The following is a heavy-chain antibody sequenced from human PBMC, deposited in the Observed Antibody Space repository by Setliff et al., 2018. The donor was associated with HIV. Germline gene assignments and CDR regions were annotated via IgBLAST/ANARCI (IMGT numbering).Heavy chain of an antibody. D-gene: IGHD4-4*01. CDR1: GYSFTNYW. CDR3: SRSRNLDY. V-gene: IGHV1-3*01. CDR2: INAANGDT. J-gene: IGHJ4*02. Sequence: GESLKISCKGSGYSFTNYWIGWVRQAPGQRLEWMGLINAANGDTKYSQKFQARLTFTRDTSASTVYMELSSLRSEDTAMYYCSRSRNLDYWGQGTLVTVSS.